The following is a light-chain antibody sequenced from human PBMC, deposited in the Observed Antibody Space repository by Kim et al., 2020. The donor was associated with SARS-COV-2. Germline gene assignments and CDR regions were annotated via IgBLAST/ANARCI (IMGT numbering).Light chain of an antibody. Sequence: SERVEKRVTITSRTRQSNNNVMRWYKQKPGKATELLIYDASRGRSGVTSRFSGSGCGKEFTLTMSSLQPSDCRTYYCQQCKIYSRTFGKGTKLEI. J-gene: IGKJ2*01. V-gene: IGKV1-5*01. CDR3: QQCKIYSRT. CDR1: QSNNNV. CDR2: DAS.